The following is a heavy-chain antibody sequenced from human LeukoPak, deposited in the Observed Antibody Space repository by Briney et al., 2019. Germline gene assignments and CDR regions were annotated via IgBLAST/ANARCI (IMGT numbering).Heavy chain of an antibody. D-gene: IGHD1-26*01. J-gene: IGHJ4*02. CDR1: GFTFSSYA. CDR2: ISGSGGST. CDR3: ARGGEGLLRPPDY. Sequence: QPGGSMRLSCAASGFTFSSYAMSWVRQAPGKGLEWVSAISGSGGSTYYADSVKGRFTISRDNSKNTLYLQMNSLRAEDTAVYYCARGGEGLLRPPDYWGQGTLVTVSS. V-gene: IGHV3-23*01.